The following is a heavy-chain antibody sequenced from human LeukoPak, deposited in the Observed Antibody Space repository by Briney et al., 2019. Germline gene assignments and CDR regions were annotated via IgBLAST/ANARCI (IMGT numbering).Heavy chain of an antibody. Sequence: GGSLRLSCAASGFTFSSNWMTRVRQAPGKGLEWVANINEDGSEKYYVDSVKGRFTISRDNAKNSLYLQMNSLRAEDTAVYYCARDEYNWNVDAFDIWGQGTVVTVSS. CDR2: INEDGSEK. D-gene: IGHD1-20*01. CDR1: GFTFSSNW. J-gene: IGHJ3*02. V-gene: IGHV3-7*01. CDR3: ARDEYNWNVDAFDI.